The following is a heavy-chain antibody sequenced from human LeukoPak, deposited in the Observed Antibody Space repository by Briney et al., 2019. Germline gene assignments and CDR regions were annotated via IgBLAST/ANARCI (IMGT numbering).Heavy chain of an antibody. CDR2: IDWDDDK. CDR3: ARITPAGRQLDY. Sequence: SGPALVKPTQTLTLTCTFSGFSLSTSGMCVSWIRQPPGKALGWLARIDWDDDKYYSTSLKTRLTISKDTSKNQVVLTMTNMDPVDTATYYCARITPAGRQLDYWGQGTLVTVSS. J-gene: IGHJ4*02. D-gene: IGHD6-13*01. CDR1: GFSLSTSGMC. V-gene: IGHV2-70*11.